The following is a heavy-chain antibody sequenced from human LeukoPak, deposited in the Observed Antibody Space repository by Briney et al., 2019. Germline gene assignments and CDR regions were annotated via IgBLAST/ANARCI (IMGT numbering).Heavy chain of an antibody. CDR3: ARGAGGYCSSTSCYARTTRYYFDY. V-gene: IGHV3-23*01. J-gene: IGHJ4*02. CDR1: GFTFRYYA. Sequence: GGSLRLSCAASGFTFRYYAMSWVRQAPGKGLEWVSTISGSGGNTYYADSVNGRFTISRDNSKNTLYLQMNSLRAEDTAVYYCARGAGGYCSSTSCYARTTRYYFDYWGRGTLVTVSS. CDR2: ISGSGGNT. D-gene: IGHD2-2*01.